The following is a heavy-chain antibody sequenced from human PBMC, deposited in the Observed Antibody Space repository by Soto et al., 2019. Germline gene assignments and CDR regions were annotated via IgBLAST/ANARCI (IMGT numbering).Heavy chain of an antibody. CDR1: GFTFSPYA. CDR3: ARARLDTPALDY. CDR2: ISYDGNNK. Sequence: QVQLVESGGGGVQPGRSLRLSFAASGFTFSPYAMHWVRQAPGKGLEWVAVISYDGNNKNYADSVKGRLAISRDNSMNTMYVQMNSLRAEDTDVYYCARARLDTPALDYWGQGTLVTVSS. J-gene: IGHJ4*02. D-gene: IGHD2-2*01. V-gene: IGHV3-30*09.